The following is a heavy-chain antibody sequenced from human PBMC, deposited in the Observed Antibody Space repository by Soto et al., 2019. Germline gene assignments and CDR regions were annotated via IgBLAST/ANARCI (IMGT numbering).Heavy chain of an antibody. Sequence: QVQLVESGGGVVQPGRSLRLSCAASGFTFSSYGMHWVRQAPGKGLEWVAVIWYDGSNKYYADSVKGRFTISRYNAKNTLYLQMNSLRAEDMAVYYCARAGPDYGAYVVLYYYGMDVWGQGTPVTVSS. CDR3: ARAGPDYGAYVVLYYYGMDV. CDR2: IWYDGSNK. V-gene: IGHV3-33*01. J-gene: IGHJ6*02. D-gene: IGHD4-17*01. CDR1: GFTFSSYG.